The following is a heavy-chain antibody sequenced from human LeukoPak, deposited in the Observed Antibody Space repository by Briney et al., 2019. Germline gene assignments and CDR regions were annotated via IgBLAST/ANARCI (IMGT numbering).Heavy chain of an antibody. Sequence: GGSLRLSCVVSGFTLPYGMSWVRQAPGKGLEWVSYVSATGYTTSYADSVKGRFTISRDNAKNTVFLQMNSLRAEDTAVYYCAKVRELTTMVRGVNEFDYWGQGTLVTVSS. J-gene: IGHJ4*02. D-gene: IGHD3-10*01. V-gene: IGHV3-23*01. CDR3: AKVRELTTMVRGVNEFDY. CDR1: GFTLPYG. CDR2: VSATGYTT.